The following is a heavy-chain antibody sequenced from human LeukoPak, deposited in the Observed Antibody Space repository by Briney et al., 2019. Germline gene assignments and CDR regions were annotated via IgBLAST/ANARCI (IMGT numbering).Heavy chain of an antibody. Sequence: PGRSLRLSCAASGFTFSSYGMHWVRQAPGKGLEWVAVISYDGSNKYYADSVKGRFTISRDNSKNTLYLQMNSLRAEDTAVYYCAKDHSSGYLMHWGQGTLVTVSS. CDR2: ISYDGSNK. V-gene: IGHV3-30*18. CDR3: AKDHSSGYLMH. J-gene: IGHJ4*02. CDR1: GFTFSSYG. D-gene: IGHD3-22*01.